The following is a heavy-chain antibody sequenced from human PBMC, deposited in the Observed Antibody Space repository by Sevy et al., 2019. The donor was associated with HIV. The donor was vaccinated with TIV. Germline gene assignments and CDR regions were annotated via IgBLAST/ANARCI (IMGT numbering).Heavy chain of an antibody. J-gene: IGHJ3*02. CDR1: GGSISSYY. D-gene: IGHD3-3*01. V-gene: IGHV4-4*07. Sequence: SETLSLTCTVSGGSISSYYWSWIRQPAGKGLEWIGLIYTSGSTNSKTSVKSRVTTSVDTSKNQFSLKLSSVTAADTAVYYCATEKSGYTNDAFDIWGQGTMVTVSS. CDR3: ATEKSGYTNDAFDI. CDR2: IYTSGST.